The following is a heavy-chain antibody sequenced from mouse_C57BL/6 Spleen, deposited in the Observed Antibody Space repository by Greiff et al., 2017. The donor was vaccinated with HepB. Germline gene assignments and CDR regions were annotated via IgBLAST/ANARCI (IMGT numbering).Heavy chain of an antibody. CDR1: GYTFTDYY. CDR2: IYPGSGNT. CDR3: AREEAAQATGY. D-gene: IGHD3-2*02. Sequence: QVQLQQSGAELVRPGASVKLSCKASGYTFTDYYINWVKQRPGQGLEWIARIYPGSGNTYYNEKFKGKATLTAEKSSSTAYMQLSSLTSEDSAIYFCAREEAAQATGYWGQGTTLTVSS. J-gene: IGHJ2*01. V-gene: IGHV1-76*01.